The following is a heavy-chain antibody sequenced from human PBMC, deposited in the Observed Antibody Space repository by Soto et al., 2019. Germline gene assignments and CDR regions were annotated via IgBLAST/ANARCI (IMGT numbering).Heavy chain of an antibody. CDR1: GFTFSSYG. V-gene: IGHV3-NL1*01. Sequence: PVGSLRLSCAASGFTFSSYGMHWVRQAPGKGLEWVAAIGTAGDTYYADSVKGRFTISRDNSKNTLYLQMNSLRAEDTAVYYCAQEKDYDILTGYAYYGMDVWGQGTTVTVSS. CDR3: AQEKDYDILTGYAYYGMDV. J-gene: IGHJ6*02. D-gene: IGHD3-9*01. CDR2: IGTAGDT.